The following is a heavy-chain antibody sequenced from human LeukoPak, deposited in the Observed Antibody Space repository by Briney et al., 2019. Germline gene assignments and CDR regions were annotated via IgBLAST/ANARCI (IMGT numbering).Heavy chain of an antibody. V-gene: IGHV1-18*01. J-gene: IGHJ4*02. D-gene: IGHD2-2*01. CDR2: ISAYNGNT. CDR3: ARVRPYCSSTSCYHFTYYFDY. Sequence: ASVKVSCKASGYTFTSYGISWVRQAPGQGLEWMGWISAYNGNTNYAQKLQGRVTMTTDTFTSTAYMELRSLRSDDTAVYYCARVRPYCSSTSCYHFTYYFDYWGQGTLVTVSS. CDR1: GYTFTSYG.